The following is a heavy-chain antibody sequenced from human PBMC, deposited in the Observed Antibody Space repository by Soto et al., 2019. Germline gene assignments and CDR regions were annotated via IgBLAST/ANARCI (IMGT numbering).Heavy chain of an antibody. Sequence: PGESLQISCKGSGYSFTSYWISWVRQMPGKGLEWMGRIDPSDSYTNYSPSFQGHVTISADKSISTAYLQWSSLKASDTAMYYCARGHSSSFYYYGMDVWGQGTTVTVSS. D-gene: IGHD6-6*01. CDR1: GYSFTSYW. CDR3: ARGHSSSFYYYGMDV. J-gene: IGHJ6*02. CDR2: IDPSDSYT. V-gene: IGHV5-10-1*01.